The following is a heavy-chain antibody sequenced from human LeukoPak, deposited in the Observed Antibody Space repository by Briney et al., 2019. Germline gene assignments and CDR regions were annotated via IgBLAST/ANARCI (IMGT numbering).Heavy chain of an antibody. Sequence: PGGSLRLSCAASGFTVSSNYMSWVRQAPRKGLEWVSVIYSGGSTYYADSVKGRFTISRDNSKNTLYLQMNSLRAEDTAVYYCARAPPMVRGVIFDYWGQGTLVTVSS. CDR3: ARAPPMVRGVIFDY. CDR2: IYSGGST. CDR1: GFTVSSNY. J-gene: IGHJ4*02. D-gene: IGHD3-10*01. V-gene: IGHV3-53*01.